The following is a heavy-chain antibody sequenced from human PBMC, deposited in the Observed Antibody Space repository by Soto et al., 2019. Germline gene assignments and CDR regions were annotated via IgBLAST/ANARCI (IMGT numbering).Heavy chain of an antibody. Sequence: ASVKVSCKASGDTFTNYGIRWVRQAPGQGLEWMGWINVYNGNTKYAQKVQGRVTMTTDTSTSTAYMELRSLRSDDTAVYYCARGLGSGSYYNQYNWFDPWGQGTLVTVSS. J-gene: IGHJ5*02. CDR1: GDTFTNYG. V-gene: IGHV1-18*01. D-gene: IGHD3-10*02. CDR3: ARGLGSGSYYNQYNWFDP. CDR2: INVYNGNT.